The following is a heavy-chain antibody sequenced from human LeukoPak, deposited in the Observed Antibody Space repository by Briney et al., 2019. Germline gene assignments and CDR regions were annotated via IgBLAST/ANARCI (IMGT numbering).Heavy chain of an antibody. CDR3: AKDPNLPIAAPGYLDY. D-gene: IGHD6-13*01. V-gene: IGHV3-23*01. Sequence: PGGSLRLSCAASGFTFSSYAMSWVRQAPGKGLEWVSAISGSGGSTYYADSVKGRFTISRDNSKNTLYLQINSLRAEDTAVYYCAKDPNLPIAAPGYLDYWGQGTLVTVSS. J-gene: IGHJ4*02. CDR2: ISGSGGST. CDR1: GFTFSSYA.